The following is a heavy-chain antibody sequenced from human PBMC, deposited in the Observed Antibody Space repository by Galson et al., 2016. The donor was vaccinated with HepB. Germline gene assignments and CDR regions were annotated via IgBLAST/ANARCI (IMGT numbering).Heavy chain of an antibody. J-gene: IGHJ5*02. Sequence: SVKVSCKASGYTFTNFDINWVRQATGQGLEWLGWMNPNSGNTVIAQNFQGRVPMTRDTSISTAYLELNSLRSDDTAVYYCALTGFLNWFDPWGQGTRVTVSS. CDR2: MNPNSGNT. V-gene: IGHV1-8*01. CDR3: ALTGFLNWFDP. CDR1: GYTFTNFD. D-gene: IGHD3-9*01.